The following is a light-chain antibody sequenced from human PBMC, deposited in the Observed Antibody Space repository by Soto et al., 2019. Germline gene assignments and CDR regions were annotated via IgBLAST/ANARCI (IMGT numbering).Light chain of an antibody. Sequence: QSVLTQPPSASGSPGQSVTISCTGSGSDVGGYKYVSWYQQHPGKAPKLIIYEVSERPSGVPDRFSGSKSDNTASLTVSGLQAEDEADYYCSSSAGSSKGVFGGGTKVTVL. V-gene: IGLV2-8*01. CDR1: GSDVGGYKY. CDR3: SSSAGSSKGV. CDR2: EVS. J-gene: IGLJ2*01.